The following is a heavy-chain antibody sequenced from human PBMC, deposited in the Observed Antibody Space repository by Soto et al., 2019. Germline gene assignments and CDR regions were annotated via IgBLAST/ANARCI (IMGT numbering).Heavy chain of an antibody. CDR2: INHSGST. Sequence: SETLSLTCAVYGGSFSGYYWSWIRQPPGKGLEWIGEINHSGSTNYNPSLKSRVTISVDTSKNQFSLKLSSVTAADTAVYYCAREGQQLVRGYYYYYYYMDVWGKGTTVTVSS. V-gene: IGHV4-34*01. J-gene: IGHJ6*03. CDR3: AREGQQLVRGYYYYYYYMDV. D-gene: IGHD6-13*01. CDR1: GGSFSGYY.